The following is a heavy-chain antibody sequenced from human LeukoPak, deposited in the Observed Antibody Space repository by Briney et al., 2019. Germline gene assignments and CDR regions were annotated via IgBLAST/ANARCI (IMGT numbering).Heavy chain of an antibody. D-gene: IGHD2-2*03. Sequence: GGSLRLSCAASGFTFSNYEMHWVRQAPGKGLEWVSGIGGSGTRTYYADSVKGRFTISRDNSKNTLYLQMNSLRDEDTAVYYCAKDSGWILFDDWGQGTLVTVSS. J-gene: IGHJ4*02. CDR2: IGGSGTRT. V-gene: IGHV3-23*01. CDR1: GFTFSNYE. CDR3: AKDSGWILFDD.